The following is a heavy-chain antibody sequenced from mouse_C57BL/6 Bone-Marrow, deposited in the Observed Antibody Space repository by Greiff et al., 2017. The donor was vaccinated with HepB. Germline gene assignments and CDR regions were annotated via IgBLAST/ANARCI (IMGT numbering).Heavy chain of an antibody. CDR3: ASKGTLKDAMDY. CDR1: GYTFTSYW. D-gene: IGHD1-3*01. CDR2: IYPGSGST. J-gene: IGHJ4*01. Sequence: QVQLQQSGAELVKPGASVKMSCKASGYTFTSYWITWVKQRPGQGLEWIGDIYPGSGSTNYNEKFKSKATLTVDTSSSTAYMQLSSLTSEDSAVYYCASKGTLKDAMDYWGQGTSVTVSS. V-gene: IGHV1-55*01.